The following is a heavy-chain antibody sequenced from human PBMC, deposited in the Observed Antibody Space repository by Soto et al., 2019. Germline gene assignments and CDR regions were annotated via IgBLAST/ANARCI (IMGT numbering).Heavy chain of an antibody. CDR3: ARDLAAAAY. CDR1: GYIFTNYY. J-gene: IGHJ4*01. V-gene: IGHV1-46*01. D-gene: IGHD6-13*01. CDR2: INHLPTSVST. Sequence: QVQLVQAGAEVKKPGASVKVSCKASGYIFTNYYIHWVRQAHGQGLKWMVIINHLPTSVSTNDAHKYQCRVTMPRETSTSTVYSELSSLRFEDTSRYYCARDLAAAAYWGHGTLVTVSS.